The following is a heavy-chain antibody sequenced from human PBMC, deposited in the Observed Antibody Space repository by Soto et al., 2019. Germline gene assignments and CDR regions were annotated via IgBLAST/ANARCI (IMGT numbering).Heavy chain of an antibody. CDR2: ISSSGSTI. CDR3: ARELGHYDISGYLGAYYHDGMDV. D-gene: IGHD3-22*01. CDR1: EFTFSSYE. J-gene: IGHJ6*02. Sequence: GGSLRLSCVASEFTFSSYEGNWGRQAPGKGLEWVSYISSSGSTIHYADSVKGRLTISRDNAKNALYLQMNSLRPEDTAVYYCARELGHYDISGYLGAYYHDGMDVWGQGTTVTVSS. V-gene: IGHV3-48*03.